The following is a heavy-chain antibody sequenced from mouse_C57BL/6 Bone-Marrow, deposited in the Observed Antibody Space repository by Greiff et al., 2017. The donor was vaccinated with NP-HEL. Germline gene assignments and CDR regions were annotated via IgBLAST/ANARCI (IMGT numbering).Heavy chain of an antibody. D-gene: IGHD2-4*01. V-gene: IGHV1-22*01. CDR2: INPNNGGT. CDR1: GYTFTDYN. J-gene: IGHJ4*01. Sequence: VQLQQSGPELVKPGASVKMSCKASGYTFTDYNMHWVKQSHGKSLEWIGYINPNNGGTSYNQKFKGKATLTVNKSSSTAYMELRSLTSEDSAVYYCARVESMITTTYYYAMDYWGQGTSVTVSS. CDR3: ARVESMITTTYYYAMDY.